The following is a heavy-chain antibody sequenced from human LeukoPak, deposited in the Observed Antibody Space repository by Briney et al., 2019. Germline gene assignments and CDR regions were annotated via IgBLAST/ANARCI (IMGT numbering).Heavy chain of an antibody. Sequence: GASVKVSCKASGYTFTTYYVHWVRQAPGKGLEWMGIINPSGGSTTYAQKFRGRLTMTRDMSTSTVYMELSSLRSEDTAVYYCARGSRPVYNLLTGKRYLDYWGQGTLLTVSS. V-gene: IGHV1-46*01. D-gene: IGHD3-9*01. CDR3: ARGSRPVYNLLTGKRYLDY. CDR2: INPSGGST. CDR1: GYTFTTYY. J-gene: IGHJ4*02.